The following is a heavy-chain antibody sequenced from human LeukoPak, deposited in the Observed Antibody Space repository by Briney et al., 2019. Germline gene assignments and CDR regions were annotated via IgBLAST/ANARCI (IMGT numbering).Heavy chain of an antibody. CDR1: GGSLTSYY. Sequence: SETLSLTCTVSGGSLTSYYWSWIRQPPGKGLQWIGYIYYSGSVNYNPSLKSRVAISVDTSKNQFSLNLSSVTAADTAVYYCARLGSYFDYWGQGTQVTVSS. V-gene: IGHV4-59*08. J-gene: IGHJ4*02. CDR3: ARLGSYFDY. CDR2: IYYSGSV.